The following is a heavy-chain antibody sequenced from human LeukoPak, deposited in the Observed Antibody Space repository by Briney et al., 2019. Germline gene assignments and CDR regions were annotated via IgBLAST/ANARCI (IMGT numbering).Heavy chain of an antibody. CDR1: GFTFSSYA. J-gene: IGHJ5*02. Sequence: GGSLRLSCAASGFTFSSYAMSWVRQAPGKGLEWVSAISGSGGSTYYADSVKGRFTISRDNSKNTLYLQMNSLRAEDTAVYYCGKVRISGPYNWFDPWGQGTLVTVSS. CDR2: ISGSGGST. D-gene: IGHD5-12*01. CDR3: GKVRISGPYNWFDP. V-gene: IGHV3-23*01.